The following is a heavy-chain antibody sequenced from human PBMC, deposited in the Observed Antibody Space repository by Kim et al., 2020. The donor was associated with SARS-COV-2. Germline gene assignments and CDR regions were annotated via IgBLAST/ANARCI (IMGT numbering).Heavy chain of an antibody. J-gene: IGHJ6*02. V-gene: IGHV3-48*03. CDR3: ARDLSSAPYYYYGMDV. Sequence: SVKGRFTISRDNAKNSLYLQMNSLRAEDTAVYYCARDLSSAPYYYYGMDVWGQGTTVTVSS.